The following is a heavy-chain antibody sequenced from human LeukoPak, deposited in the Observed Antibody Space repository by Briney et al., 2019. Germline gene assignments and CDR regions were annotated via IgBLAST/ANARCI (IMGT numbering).Heavy chain of an antibody. CDR1: GGTFSSYA. J-gene: IGHJ2*01. CDR3: ARDRCSSRSCYLTITQKGYFDL. Sequence: SVKVSCKASGGTFSSYAISWVRQAPGQGLEWMGRIIPIFGTANYSQKFQGRVTITTDESTSTAYMELSSLRSEDTAVYYCARDRCSSRSCYLTITQKGYFDLWGRGTVVTVSS. V-gene: IGHV1-69*05. D-gene: IGHD2-2*01. CDR2: IIPIFGTA.